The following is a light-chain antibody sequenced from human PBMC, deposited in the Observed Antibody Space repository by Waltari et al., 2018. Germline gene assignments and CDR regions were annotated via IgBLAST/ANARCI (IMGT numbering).Light chain of an antibody. J-gene: IGLJ3*02. CDR2: RNT. CDR3: SAWDGSLNTWL. Sequence: QPGLTHPPSLSQGLRQTATLTCTGNTKTVGDEDDYCLQQHQGHPPKVLSYRNTHRPSGISEKFSASRSGNTAYLTISGRQPEDEADYYCSAWDGSLNTWLFGGGTKLTVL. V-gene: IGLV10-54*04. CDR1: TKTVGDED.